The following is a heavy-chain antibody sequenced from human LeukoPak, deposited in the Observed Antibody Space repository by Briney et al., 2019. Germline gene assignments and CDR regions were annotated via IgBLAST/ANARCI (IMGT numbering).Heavy chain of an antibody. D-gene: IGHD5-18*01. V-gene: IGHV1-2*02. CDR3: AKDQDSYEGGYFDY. J-gene: IGHJ4*02. CDR2: IKPNSGGT. CDR1: GYSFADYY. Sequence: ASVKVSCKASGYSFADYYMHWVRQAPGQGLEWMGWIKPNSGGTRSAQKFQGRVTMTRDTSISTAYMELSSLRYDDTAVYYCAKDQDSYEGGYFDYWGQGTLVTVSS.